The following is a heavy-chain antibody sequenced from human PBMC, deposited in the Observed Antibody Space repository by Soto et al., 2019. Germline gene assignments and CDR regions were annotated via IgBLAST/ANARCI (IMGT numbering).Heavy chain of an antibody. CDR1: GGSISSSNW. CDR3: ARDLREYSRPQPDAFDI. J-gene: IGHJ3*02. V-gene: IGHV4-4*02. D-gene: IGHD6-6*01. CDR2: IYHSGST. Sequence: SETLSLTCAVSGGSISSSNWWSWVRQPPGKGLEWIGEIYHSGSTNYNPSLKSRVTISVDKSKNQFSLKLSSVTAADTAVYYCARDLREYSRPQPDAFDIWGQGTMVTVSS.